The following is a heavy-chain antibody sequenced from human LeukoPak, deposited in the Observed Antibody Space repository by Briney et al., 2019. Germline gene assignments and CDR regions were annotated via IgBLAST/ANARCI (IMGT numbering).Heavy chain of an antibody. CDR2: IYYSGST. Sequence: SGTLSLTCTVSGGSISSYYWSWIRQPPGKGLEWIGYIYYSGSTNYNPPLKSRVTISVDTSKNQFSLKLSSVTAADTAVYYCARARNYDFWSGYLYFDYWGQGTLVTVSS. CDR1: GGSISSYY. J-gene: IGHJ4*02. CDR3: ARARNYDFWSGYLYFDY. V-gene: IGHV4-59*01. D-gene: IGHD3-3*01.